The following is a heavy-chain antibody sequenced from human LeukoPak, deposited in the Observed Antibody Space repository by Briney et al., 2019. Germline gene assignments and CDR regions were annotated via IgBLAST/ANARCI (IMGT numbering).Heavy chain of an antibody. V-gene: IGHV4-38-2*01. J-gene: IGHJ4*02. CDR1: NYSISSGYY. CDR2: IYHRGNT. D-gene: IGHD3-16*02. CDR3: ARIRMITFGGVIVRTYYFDY. Sequence: SETLSLTCAVSNYSISSGYYWGWIRQPPGKGLEWIGSIYHRGNTYYNPSLKSRVTISVDTSKNQFSLKLSSVTAADTAVYYCARIRMITFGGVIVRTYYFDYWGQETLVIVSS.